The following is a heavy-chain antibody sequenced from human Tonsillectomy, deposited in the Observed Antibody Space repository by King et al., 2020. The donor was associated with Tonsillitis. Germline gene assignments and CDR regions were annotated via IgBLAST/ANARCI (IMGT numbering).Heavy chain of an antibody. CDR2: IAYDARYE. V-gene: IGHV3-30*18. CDR1: GFTFSNYG. J-gene: IGHJ2*01. Sequence: QVQLVESGGGVVQPGRSLRLSCAASGFTFSNYGMHWVRQAPGKGLEWVALIAYDARYENYADSVKGRFAISRDNSKNTLYLEMNSLRVEDTAVYYCAKDGIALSDWYFDLWGRGTLGTVSS. D-gene: IGHD3-16*02. CDR3: AKDGIALSDWYFDL.